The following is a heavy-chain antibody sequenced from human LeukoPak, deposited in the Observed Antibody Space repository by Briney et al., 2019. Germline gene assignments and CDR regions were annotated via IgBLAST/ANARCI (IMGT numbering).Heavy chain of an antibody. V-gene: IGHV4-39*01. Sequence: PSETLSLTCTVSGGSISSRSYYWGWIRQPPGKGLEWIGSIYYSGSTYYNPSLKSRVTISVDTSKNQFSLKMSPVTAADTAVYYCARHRDSGWTPYDYWGQGTLVTVSS. CDR3: ARHRDSGWTPYDY. CDR1: GGSISSRSYY. CDR2: IYYSGST. J-gene: IGHJ4*02. D-gene: IGHD6-19*01.